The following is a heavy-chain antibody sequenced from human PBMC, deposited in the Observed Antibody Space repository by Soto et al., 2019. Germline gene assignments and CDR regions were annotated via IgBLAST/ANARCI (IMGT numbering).Heavy chain of an antibody. CDR3: AKDRGLVLSFYFDY. V-gene: IGHV3-9*01. J-gene: IGHJ4*02. CDR1: GFTFDDYA. D-gene: IGHD6-19*01. CDR2: ISWNGGSI. Sequence: DVQLVESGGGLVQPGRSLRLSCAASGFTFDDYAMHWVRQAPGKGLEWVSGISWNGGSIGYADSVKGRFTISRDNAKNSLYLQMNSLRAEDTALYYCAKDRGLVLSFYFDYWGQGTLVTVSS.